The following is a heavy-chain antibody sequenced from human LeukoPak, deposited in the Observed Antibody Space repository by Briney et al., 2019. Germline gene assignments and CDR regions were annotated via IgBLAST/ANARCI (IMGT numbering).Heavy chain of an antibody. CDR2: IYYSGST. Sequence: SETLSLTCTVSGGSISGFYWSWIRQPPGKGLEWIGYIYYSGSTIYNPSLRSRLTMSVDPPKNQFSLKVTSVTAADTAVYYCARRVAVPGSYYFDYWSQGTLVTVSS. CDR1: GGSISGFY. CDR3: ARRVAVPGSYYFDY. D-gene: IGHD2-2*01. J-gene: IGHJ4*02. V-gene: IGHV4-59*08.